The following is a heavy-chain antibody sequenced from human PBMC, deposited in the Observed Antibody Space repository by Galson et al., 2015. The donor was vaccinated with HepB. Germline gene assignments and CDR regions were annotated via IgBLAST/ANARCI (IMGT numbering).Heavy chain of an antibody. CDR2: ISTTSLYT. CDR1: GFTFTNYY. V-gene: IGHV3-11*06. J-gene: IGHJ4*02. Sequence: SLRLSCAASGFTFTNYYMTWIRQAPGKGLEWVAYISTTSLYTEYSDSVKGRFTISRDDHNNSVHLQMNSLTADDTATYYCARTTIPDYWGQGTLVTVSS. D-gene: IGHD5-24*01. CDR3: ARTTIPDY.